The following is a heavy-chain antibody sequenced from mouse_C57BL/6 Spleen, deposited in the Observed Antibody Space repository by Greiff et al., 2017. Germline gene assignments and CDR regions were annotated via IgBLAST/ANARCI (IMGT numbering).Heavy chain of an antibody. CDR1: GYTFTSYW. J-gene: IGHJ3*01. CDR3: ANAPYYYGNAY. CDR2: IYPGSGST. D-gene: IGHD1-1*01. V-gene: IGHV1-55*01. Sequence: VQLQQPGAELVKPGASVKMSCKASGYTFTSYWITWVKQRPGQGLEWIGDIYPGSGSTNYNEKFKSKATLTVDTSSSTAYMQLSSLTAEDSAVYYGANAPYYYGNAYWGQGTLVTVSA.